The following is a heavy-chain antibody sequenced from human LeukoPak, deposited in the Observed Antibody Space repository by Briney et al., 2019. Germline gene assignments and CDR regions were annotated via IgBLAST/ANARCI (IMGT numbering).Heavy chain of an antibody. CDR3: AKGGNYNSYYYYMDV. D-gene: IGHD5-24*01. J-gene: IGHJ6*03. Sequence: GGCLSLSCAASGVTFSSEAMSCGGEAAGKGRGWCSGMSGSGGSTYYADSVKGRFTISRDNSKNTLYLQMNSLRAEDTAVYYCAKGGNYNSYYYYMDVWGKGTTVTVSS. CDR1: GVTFSSEA. CDR2: MSGSGGST. V-gene: IGHV3-23*01.